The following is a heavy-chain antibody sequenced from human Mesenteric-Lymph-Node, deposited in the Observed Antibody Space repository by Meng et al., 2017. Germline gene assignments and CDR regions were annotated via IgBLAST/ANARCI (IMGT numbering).Heavy chain of an antibody. V-gene: IGHV3-30*04. D-gene: IGHD1-26*01. CDR3: ARDKGSIVGAKAPAYYFDY. CDR1: GFTFSSYA. Sequence: GESLKISCAASGFTFSSYAMHWVRQAPGKGLEWVAVISYDGSNKYYADSVKGRFTISRDNSKNTLYLQMNSLRAEDTAVYYCARDKGSIVGAKAPAYYFDYWGQGTLVTVS. J-gene: IGHJ4*02. CDR2: ISYDGSNK.